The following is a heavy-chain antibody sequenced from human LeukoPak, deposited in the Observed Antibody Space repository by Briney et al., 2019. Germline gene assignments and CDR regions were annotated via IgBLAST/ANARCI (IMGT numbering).Heavy chain of an antibody. CDR1: GFTFSSYA. V-gene: IGHV3-23*01. CDR2: ISGSGGTT. J-gene: IGHJ4*02. CDR3: AKDLAFGTTNYFDY. D-gene: IGHD1-7*01. Sequence: QPGGSLRLSCAASGFTFSSYAMSWVRQAPGKGLEWVSAISGSGGTTYYADSVKGRFTISRDNSKNTLYLQMNSLRAEDTAVYYCAKDLAFGTTNYFDYWGQGTLVTLSS.